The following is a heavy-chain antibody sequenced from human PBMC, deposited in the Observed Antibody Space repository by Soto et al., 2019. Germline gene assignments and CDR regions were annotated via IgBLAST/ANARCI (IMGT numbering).Heavy chain of an antibody. CDR3: ARGYCSGGSCYWFDP. CDR2: MNPNSGNT. CDR1: GYTSTSYD. J-gene: IGHJ5*02. D-gene: IGHD2-15*01. V-gene: IGHV1-8*01. Sequence: ASVKVSCKASGYTSTSYDINWVRQATGQGLEWMGWMNPNSGNTGYAQKFQGRVTMTRNTSINTAYMELSNLRSEDTAMYYCARGYCSGGSCYWFDPWGQGTLVTVSS.